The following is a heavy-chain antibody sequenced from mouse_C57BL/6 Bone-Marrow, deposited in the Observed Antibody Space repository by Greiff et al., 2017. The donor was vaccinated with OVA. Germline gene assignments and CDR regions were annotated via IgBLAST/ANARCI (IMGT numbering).Heavy chain of an antibody. V-gene: IGHV1-50*01. CDR3: ARSRVPYGSSPDY. J-gene: IGHJ2*01. Sequence: VQLQQPGAELVKPGASVKLSCKASGYTFTSYWMQWVKQRPGQGLEWIGEIDPSDSYTNYNHKFKGKATLTVDTSSSTAYMQLSSLTSEDSAVYYGARSRVPYGSSPDYWGQGTTLTVSS. CDR1: GYTFTSYW. CDR2: IDPSDSYT. D-gene: IGHD1-1*01.